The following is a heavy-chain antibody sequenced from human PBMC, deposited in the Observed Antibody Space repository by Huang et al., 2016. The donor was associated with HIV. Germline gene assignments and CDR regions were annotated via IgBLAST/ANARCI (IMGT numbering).Heavy chain of an antibody. Sequence: QESGPGLVKPSETLSLTCTVSGDSISSSRYYWGWIRQSPGKGLEWIGSFFHSGSTYYNPSLKSRVTISVDTSKNRFSLKVTSVTAADTAVYSCARQPLVGATLMIFDAWGPGTLVTVSS. CDR2: FFHSGST. J-gene: IGHJ4*02. V-gene: IGHV4-39*01. CDR3: ARQPLVGATLMIFDA. D-gene: IGHD1-26*01. CDR1: GDSISSSRYY.